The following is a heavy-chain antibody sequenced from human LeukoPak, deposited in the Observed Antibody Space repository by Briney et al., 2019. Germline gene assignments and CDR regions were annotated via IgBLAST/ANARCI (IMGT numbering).Heavy chain of an antibody. CDR3: ARRVSLVYFDY. D-gene: IGHD3-9*01. V-gene: IGHV3-66*01. Sequence: GGSLRLSCAASGFTVSSNYMSWVRQAPGKGLERVSVIYSGGSTYYADSVKGRFTISRDNSKNTLYLQMNSLRAEDTAVYYCARRVSLVYFDYWGQGTLVTVSS. CDR1: GFTVSSNY. J-gene: IGHJ4*02. CDR2: IYSGGST.